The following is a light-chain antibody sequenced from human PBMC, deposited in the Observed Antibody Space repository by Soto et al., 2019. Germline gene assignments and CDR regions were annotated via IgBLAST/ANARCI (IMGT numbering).Light chain of an antibody. CDR1: QGISNY. Sequence: DIQMTQSPSSLSASVGDRVTIACRASQGISNYLVWYQQKPGKVPKPLIYAASTLQSGVPSRFSGSGSGTDFTLTISSLQPGDFATYYCQKYNGDQWAFGQGTRVEIK. CDR3: QKYNGDQWA. CDR2: AAS. V-gene: IGKV1-27*01. J-gene: IGKJ1*01.